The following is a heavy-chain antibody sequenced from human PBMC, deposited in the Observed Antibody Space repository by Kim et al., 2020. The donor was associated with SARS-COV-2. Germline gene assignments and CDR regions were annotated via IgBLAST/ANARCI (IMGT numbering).Heavy chain of an antibody. D-gene: IGHD5-12*01. CDR2: IWYDGSNK. J-gene: IGHJ3*02. V-gene: IGHV3-33*01. Sequence: GGSLRLSCAASGFTFSSYGMHWVRQAPGKGLEWVAVIWYDGSNKYYADSVKGRFTISRDNSKNTLYLQMNSLRAEDTAVYYCARDKRAWLRLSYGAFEIWGQRTMVTVSS. CDR3: ARDKRAWLRLSYGAFEI. CDR1: GFTFSSYG.